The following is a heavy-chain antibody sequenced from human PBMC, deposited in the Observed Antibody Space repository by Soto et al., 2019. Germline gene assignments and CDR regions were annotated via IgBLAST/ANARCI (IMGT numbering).Heavy chain of an antibody. D-gene: IGHD3-22*01. CDR2: ISYDASNK. J-gene: IGHJ6*02. CDR3: ARDTSRLSITMIVVVTSYGMDV. Sequence: QVQLVESGGGVVQPGRSLRLSCAASGFTLSSYAMHWVRQAPGKGLEWVAVISYDASNKFYADSVKGRFTISRDNSKNTLYLQMNSLRVEDTAVYYCARDTSRLSITMIVVVTSYGMDVWGQGTTVTVSS. V-gene: IGHV3-30-3*01. CDR1: GFTLSSYA.